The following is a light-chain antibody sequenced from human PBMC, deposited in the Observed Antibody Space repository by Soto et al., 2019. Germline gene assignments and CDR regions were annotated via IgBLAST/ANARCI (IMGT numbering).Light chain of an antibody. Sequence: DIQMTQSPSSVSASVGDRVTITCRASENINNWLDWYQQTPGKAPKLLIYETSTLQSGVPPRFSGSRSGADFTLTISSLQPEDFETYYCQQASSYPLTFGGGTRVE. V-gene: IGKV1-12*01. CDR1: ENINNW. J-gene: IGKJ4*01. CDR2: ETS. CDR3: QQASSYPLT.